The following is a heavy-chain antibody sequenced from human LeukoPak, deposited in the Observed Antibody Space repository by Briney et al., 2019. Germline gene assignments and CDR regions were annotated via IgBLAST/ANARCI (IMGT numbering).Heavy chain of an antibody. CDR3: ARYGVVPSAHFDY. J-gene: IGHJ4*02. CDR1: GGSISSGGYY. V-gene: IGHV4-61*02. D-gene: IGHD2-2*01. Sequence: SQTLSLTCTVSGGSISSGGYYWSWIRQHPGKGLEWIGRIYSSGDTEYNPFLKSRVTISVDTSKNQFSLRLSSVTAADTAVYYCARYGVVPSAHFDYWGQGTLVTVSS. CDR2: IYSSGDT.